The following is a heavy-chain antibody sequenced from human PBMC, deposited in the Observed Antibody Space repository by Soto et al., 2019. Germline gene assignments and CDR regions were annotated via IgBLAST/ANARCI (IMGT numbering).Heavy chain of an antibody. Sequence: SHTLSLTCAISRVSLSSNGAASNWIRPSPSRGLEWLGRTYYMVKWYNKYALSVKNRITINPRTSNNPLSLQLISVTPERTGVNYCARDVVRRGLGGIAAAGTHGNDAFDIWGQGTMVTVSS. J-gene: IGHJ3*02. V-gene: IGHV6-1*01. CDR3: ARDVVRRGLGGIAAAGTHGNDAFDI. D-gene: IGHD6-13*01. CDR1: RVSLSSNGAA. CDR2: TYYMVKWYN.